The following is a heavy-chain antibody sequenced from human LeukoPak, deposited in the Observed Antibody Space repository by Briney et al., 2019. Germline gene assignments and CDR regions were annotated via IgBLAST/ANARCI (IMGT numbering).Heavy chain of an antibody. CDR2: INPNSGGT. D-gene: IGHD1-26*01. CDR3: AAVIVGATEYDY. J-gene: IGHJ4*02. CDR1: GYTFTGYY. V-gene: IGHV1-2*02. Sequence: ASVKVSCKASGYTFTGYYMHWVRQAPGQGLEWMGWINPNSGGTNYAQKFQGRVTMTRDTSISTAYMELSSLRSEDTAVYYCAAVIVGATEYDYWGQGTLVTVSS.